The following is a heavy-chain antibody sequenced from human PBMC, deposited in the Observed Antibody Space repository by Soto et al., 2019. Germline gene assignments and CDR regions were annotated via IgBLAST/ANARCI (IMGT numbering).Heavy chain of an antibody. CDR1: GYSFSSHA. Sequence: QVQLEQSGSEVKKSGSSVKVSCKASGYSFSSHAITWVRQAPGQGLEWMGGIIPVFGTPSYEQKFQGRVTISADKSTNTSYLELRCLRSEDTVVYYCARGGGLSTSWYWGDGLDSWGQGTQVTVSS. CDR3: ARGGGLSTSWYWGDGLDS. J-gene: IGHJ4*02. V-gene: IGHV1-69*06. CDR2: IIPVFGTP. D-gene: IGHD6-13*01.